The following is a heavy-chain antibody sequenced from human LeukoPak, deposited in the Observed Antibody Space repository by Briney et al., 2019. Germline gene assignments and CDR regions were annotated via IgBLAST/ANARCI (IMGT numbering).Heavy chain of an antibody. CDR1: GDSISTSNYF. CDR2: IYYSGST. D-gene: IGHD3-3*01. Sequence: SETLSLTCTVSGDSISTSNYFWGWIRQPPGKGLEWIGSIYYSGSTYYSPSLKSRVTLSVDTSKNQFSLKLNSVTAADTAVYYCSRHEVSTFFGGVTISGGFDPWGQGTQVTVSS. J-gene: IGHJ5*02. V-gene: IGHV4-39*01. CDR3: SRHEVSTFFGGVTISGGFDP.